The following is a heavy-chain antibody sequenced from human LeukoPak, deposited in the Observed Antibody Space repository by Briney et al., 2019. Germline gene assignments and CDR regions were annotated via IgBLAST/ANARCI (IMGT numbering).Heavy chain of an antibody. D-gene: IGHD3-10*01. Sequence: SETLPLTCAVYGGSFSGYYWSWIRQPPGKGLEWIGEINHSGSTNYNPSLKSRVTISVDTSKNQFSLKLSSVTAADTAVYCCARTRYYYNSRSYGAPYYFDYWGQGTLVTVSS. CDR1: GGSFSGYY. CDR3: ARTRYYYNSRSYGAPYYFDY. J-gene: IGHJ4*02. CDR2: INHSGST. V-gene: IGHV4-34*01.